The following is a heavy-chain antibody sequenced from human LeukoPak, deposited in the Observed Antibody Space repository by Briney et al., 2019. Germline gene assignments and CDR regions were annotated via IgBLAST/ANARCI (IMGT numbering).Heavy chain of an antibody. CDR3: AKDQGYSNYPYYYGMDV. CDR2: ISGSGGST. CDR1: GFTFSSYA. J-gene: IGHJ6*02. Sequence: GGSLRLSCAASGFTFSSYAMSWVRQAPGKGLEWVSAISGSGGSTYYADSVKGRFTISRDNSKNTLYLQMNSLRAEDTAVYYCAKDQGYSNYPYYYGMDVWGRGTTVTVSS. D-gene: IGHD4-11*01. V-gene: IGHV3-23*01.